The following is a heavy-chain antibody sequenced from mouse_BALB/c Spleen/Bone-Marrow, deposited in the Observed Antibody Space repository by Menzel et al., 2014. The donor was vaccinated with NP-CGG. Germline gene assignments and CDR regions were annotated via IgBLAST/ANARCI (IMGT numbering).Heavy chain of an antibody. CDR1: GDSITSGY. CDR3: ARSPYDGYYVFAY. V-gene: IGHV3-8*02. D-gene: IGHD2-3*01. Sequence: EVQLQQSGPSLVKPSQTLSLTCSVTGDSITSGYWNWIRKFPGNKLEYMGYITYSGYTYYNPSLKSRISFTRDTSKNQFYLQLNSVTTEDTATYYCARSPYDGYYVFAYWGQGTLVTASA. J-gene: IGHJ3*01. CDR2: ITYSGYT.